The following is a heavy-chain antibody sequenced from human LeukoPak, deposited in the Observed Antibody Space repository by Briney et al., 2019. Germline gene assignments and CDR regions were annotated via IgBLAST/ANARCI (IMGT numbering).Heavy chain of an antibody. V-gene: IGHV3-11*03. CDR3: ASFYDSSAIDY. CDR1: GFTFSDYY. J-gene: IGHJ4*02. D-gene: IGHD3-22*01. CDR2: ISVSGSYT. Sequence: GGSLRLSCAASGFTFSDYYMSWIRQAPGKGLEWISYISVSGSYTNYADSVKGRFTISRDNAKNSLYLQMISLRAEDTAVYYCASFYDSSAIDYWGQGTLVTVSS.